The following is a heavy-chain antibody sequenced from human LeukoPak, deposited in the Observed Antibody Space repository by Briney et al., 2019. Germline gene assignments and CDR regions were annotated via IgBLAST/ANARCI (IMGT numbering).Heavy chain of an antibody. Sequence: PGGSLRLSCAASGFTFCSYAMLWVRQSPGEGLGWVSAFCGSGGSTYYADSVKGRFTTSRDNSKNTLYLQMNSLRAEDTAVYYCAKEQSLGEAPFYYFDYWGQGTLVTVSS. CDR3: AKEQSLGEAPFYYFDY. CDR1: GFTFCSYA. D-gene: IGHD6-19*01. V-gene: IGHV3-23*01. CDR2: FCGSGGST. J-gene: IGHJ4*02.